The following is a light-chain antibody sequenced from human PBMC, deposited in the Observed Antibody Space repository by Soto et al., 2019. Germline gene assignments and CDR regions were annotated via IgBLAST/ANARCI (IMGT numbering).Light chain of an antibody. Sequence: EILVTQSPDSLAVSPGERATLSCRASQSISSFLAWYQQKPGQAPRLLIYGASNRATGIPARFSGSGSGTDFTLTISSLEPEDFAVYYCQQHFNGPITFGQGTRLEI. V-gene: IGKV3-11*01. CDR1: QSISSF. CDR3: QQHFNGPIT. J-gene: IGKJ5*01. CDR2: GAS.